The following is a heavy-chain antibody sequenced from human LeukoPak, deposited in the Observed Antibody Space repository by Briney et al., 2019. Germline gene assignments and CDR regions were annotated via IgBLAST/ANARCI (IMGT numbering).Heavy chain of an antibody. J-gene: IGHJ3*02. V-gene: IGHV4-4*02. Sequence: SETLSLTCAVSGGSISSSSWWSWVRQPPGKGLGWIGEIYHSGSTNYNPSLKSRVTISVDKSKNQFSLKLSSVTAADTAVYYCARVGRAMVRGVIIIGAFDIWGQGTMVTVSS. CDR1: GGSISSSSW. CDR3: ARVGRAMVRGVIIIGAFDI. D-gene: IGHD3-10*01. CDR2: IYHSGST.